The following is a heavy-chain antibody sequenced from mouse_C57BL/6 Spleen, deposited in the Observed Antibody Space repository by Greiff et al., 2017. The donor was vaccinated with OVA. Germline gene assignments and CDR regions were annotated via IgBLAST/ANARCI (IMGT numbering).Heavy chain of an antibody. Sequence: VKLQQPGAELVRPGSSVKLSCKASGYTFTSYWMDWVKQRPGQGLEWIGNIYPSDSETHYNQKFKDKATLTVDKSSSTAYMQLSSLTSEDSAVYYCARGAYDYDEAWFAYWGQGTLVTVSA. CDR2: IYPSDSET. D-gene: IGHD2-4*01. V-gene: IGHV1-61*01. CDR3: ARGAYDYDEAWFAY. J-gene: IGHJ3*01. CDR1: GYTFTSYW.